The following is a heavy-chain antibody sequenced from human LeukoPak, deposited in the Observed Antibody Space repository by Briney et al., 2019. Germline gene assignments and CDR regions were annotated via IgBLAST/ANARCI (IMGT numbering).Heavy chain of an antibody. CDR2: IRSDGRNR. CDR3: AKGGKYYDRNEYFNLDY. Sequence: PGGSLRLSCAASGFNFSSYDMHWVRQAPGKGLEWVAFIRSDGRNRYYADSAKGRFTFSRDNSKNTMYLQMNSLRAEDTAVFYCAKGGKYYDRNEYFNLDYWGQGTLVTVSS. V-gene: IGHV3-30*02. D-gene: IGHD3-16*01. CDR1: GFNFSSYD. J-gene: IGHJ4*02.